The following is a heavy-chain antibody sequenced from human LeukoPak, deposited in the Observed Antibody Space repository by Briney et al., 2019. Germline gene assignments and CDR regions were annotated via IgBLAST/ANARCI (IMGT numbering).Heavy chain of an antibody. CDR1: GFTFTNYW. J-gene: IGHJ4*02. CDR2: INKDGSEK. V-gene: IGHV3-7*01. Sequence: PGGSLRLSCAASGFTFTNYWMTWVRQAPGKGLEWVVNINKDGSEKQYVDSVKGRFTISRVNPKNSVYLQMSSLRVEDSAVYYCARDPVQDFDFWGQGIMVTVSS. CDR3: ARDPVQDFDF.